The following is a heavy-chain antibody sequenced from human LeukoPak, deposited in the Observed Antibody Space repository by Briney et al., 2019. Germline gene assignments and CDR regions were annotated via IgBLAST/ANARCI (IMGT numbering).Heavy chain of an antibody. D-gene: IGHD6-13*01. J-gene: IGHJ4*02. V-gene: IGHV1-24*01. CDR3: ATDDGQQQLVCHY. CDR2: FDPEDGET. CDR1: GYTLTELS. Sequence: GASVKVSCKVSGYTLTELSMHWVRQAPGKGREWRGGFDPEDGETIYAQKFQGRVTMTEDTSTDTAYMELSSLRSEDTAVYYCATDDGQQQLVCHYWGQGTLVTVSS.